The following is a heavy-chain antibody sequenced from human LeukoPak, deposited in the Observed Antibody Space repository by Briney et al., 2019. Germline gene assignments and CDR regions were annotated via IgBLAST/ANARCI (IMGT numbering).Heavy chain of an antibody. V-gene: IGHV3-30*02. CDR2: IRYDGSNK. CDR1: GVTFSSYG. CDR3: AKAAYNWNDRGAFDI. J-gene: IGHJ3*02. D-gene: IGHD1-20*01. Sequence: GGSLRLSCAASGVTFSSYGMRCGRDAPRKRLERVAFIRYDGSNKYYADSVKGRFTISRDNSKNTLYLQMNSLRAEDTAVYYCAKAAYNWNDRGAFDIWGQGTMVTVSS.